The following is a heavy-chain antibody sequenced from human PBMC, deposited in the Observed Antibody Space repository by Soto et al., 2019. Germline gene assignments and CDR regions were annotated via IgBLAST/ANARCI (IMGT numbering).Heavy chain of an antibody. Sequence: PGGSLRLSCTGSGFNFGNYAMSWVRQAPGKGPEWVGFIRSGTYGGTPDYAASLRGRFTISRDDSKSIAYLEINSLQTDDTAVYYCTRYYYASSGYYVYWGQGTLVTVSS. CDR1: GFNFGNYA. J-gene: IGHJ4*02. CDR2: IRSGTYGGTP. CDR3: TRYYYASSGYYVY. V-gene: IGHV3-49*04. D-gene: IGHD3-22*01.